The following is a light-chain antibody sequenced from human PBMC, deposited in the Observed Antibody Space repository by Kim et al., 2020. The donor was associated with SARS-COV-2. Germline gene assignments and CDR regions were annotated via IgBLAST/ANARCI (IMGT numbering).Light chain of an antibody. V-gene: IGKV1-33*01. CDR1: QGITHY. CDR2: DAS. Sequence: ASLGDRVTISCQASQGITHYLNWFHQKPGKAPNLLIYDASTLETGVPSRFSGSGFGTHFTLIISSLQPEDIGTYYCQQYDNLPLTFGGGTKVDIK. CDR3: QQYDNLPLT. J-gene: IGKJ4*01.